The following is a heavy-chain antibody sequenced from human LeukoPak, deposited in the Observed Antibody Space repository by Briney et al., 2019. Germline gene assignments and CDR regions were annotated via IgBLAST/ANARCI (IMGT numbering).Heavy chain of an antibody. Sequence: PEALSVTCADYRGSFSAYYWSSSREPPGKGLEWIGEINHSASTNYNPSLKSQVTISVDTSKNQFSLKLSSVYAADTAVYYCARGEGSYCPDYWGQGTMVTVSS. J-gene: IGHJ4*02. D-gene: IGHD3-10*01. CDR2: INHSAST. V-gene: IGHV4-34*01. CDR3: ARGEGSYCPDY. CDR1: RGSFSAYY.